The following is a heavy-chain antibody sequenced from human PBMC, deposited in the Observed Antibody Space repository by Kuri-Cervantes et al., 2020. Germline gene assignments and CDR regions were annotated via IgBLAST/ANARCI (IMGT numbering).Heavy chain of an antibody. V-gene: IGHV3-30*18. J-gene: IGHJ6*02. CDR3: AKDPSRWLQLMGRGWDYYYYYGMDV. Sequence: GGSLRLSCAASGFTFSSYGMHWVRQAPGKGLEWVAVISYDGSNKYYADSVKGRFTISRDNSKNTLYLQMNSLRAEDTAVYYCAKDPSRWLQLMGRGWDYYYYYGMDVWGQGTTVTVSS. CDR2: ISYDGSNK. CDR1: GFTFSSYG. D-gene: IGHD5-24*01.